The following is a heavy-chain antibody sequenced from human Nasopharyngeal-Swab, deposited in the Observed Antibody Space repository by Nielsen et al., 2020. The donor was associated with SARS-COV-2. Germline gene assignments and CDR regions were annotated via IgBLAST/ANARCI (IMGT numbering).Heavy chain of an antibody. D-gene: IGHD1-26*01. CDR3: ARVPPVSYGFDY. J-gene: IGHJ4*02. Sequence: SGPPLVKPTQTLTLTCTFSGFSLRTSGMCVIWFRQPPGKALDWLALIDWDDDKYYSTSLKTSLTISKDTSKNQVVLTMTNIDPVDTATYYCARVPPVSYGFDYWGQGTLVTVSS. V-gene: IGHV2-70*01. CDR2: IDWDDDK. CDR1: GFSLRTSGMC.